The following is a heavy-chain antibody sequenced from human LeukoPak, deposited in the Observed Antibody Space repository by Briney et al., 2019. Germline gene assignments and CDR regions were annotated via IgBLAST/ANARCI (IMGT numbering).Heavy chain of an antibody. D-gene: IGHD3-22*01. J-gene: IGHJ4*02. CDR1: GFTFSSYA. Sequence: GGSLRLSCAASGFTFSSYAMHWVRQAPGKGLEWVAVISYDGSNKYYADSVKGRFTISRDNSKNTLYLQMNSLRAEDTAVYYCARASYDSSGYYSTLYFDYWGQGTLVTVSS. CDR3: ARASYDSSGYYSTLYFDY. CDR2: ISYDGSNK. V-gene: IGHV3-30*04.